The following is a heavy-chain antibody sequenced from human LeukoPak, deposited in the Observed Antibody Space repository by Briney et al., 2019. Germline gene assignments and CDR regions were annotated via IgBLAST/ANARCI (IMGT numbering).Heavy chain of an antibody. J-gene: IGHJ6*03. V-gene: IGHV1-8*03. CDR3: ARGYDFWSGYYPARDYYYYMDV. CDR1: GYTFTGYY. Sequence: ASVKVSCKASGYTFTGYYMHWVRQAPGQGLEWMGWMNPNSGNTGYAQKFQGRVTITRNTSISTAYMELSSLRSEDTAVYYCARGYDFWSGYYPARDYYYYMDVWGKGTTVTVSS. CDR2: MNPNSGNT. D-gene: IGHD3-3*01.